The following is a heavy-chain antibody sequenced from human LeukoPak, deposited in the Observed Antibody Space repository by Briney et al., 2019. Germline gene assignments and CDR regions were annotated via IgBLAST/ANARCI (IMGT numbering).Heavy chain of an antibody. D-gene: IGHD6-13*01. CDR2: IYYSGST. CDR1: GGSISSYY. J-gene: IGHJ2*01. V-gene: IGHV4-59*01. CDR3: ARVGGSSWPYWYFDL. Sequence: SETLSLTCTVSGGSISSYYWSWIRQPPGKGLEWIGYIYYSGSTNYNPSLKSRVTISVDTSKNQFSLKLSSVTAADTAVYYCARVGGSSWPYWYFDLWGRGTLVTVSS.